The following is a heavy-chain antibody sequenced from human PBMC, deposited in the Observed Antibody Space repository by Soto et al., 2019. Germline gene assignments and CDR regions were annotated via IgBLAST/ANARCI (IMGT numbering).Heavy chain of an antibody. CDR3: APSGFSRRWFGGYFGH. Sequence: QITLKESGPTLVKPTQTLTLTCTFSGFSLSASGVGVGWIRQPPGKALEWLALIYWDDDKRYSPSLKSRLTIPQDPPQKQVVLTMTNMEPVDNASYLCAPSGFSRRWFGGYFGHRGPGNPVPVSS. D-gene: IGHD3-10*01. J-gene: IGHJ4*03. CDR1: GFSLSASGVG. CDR2: IYWDDDK. V-gene: IGHV2-5*02.